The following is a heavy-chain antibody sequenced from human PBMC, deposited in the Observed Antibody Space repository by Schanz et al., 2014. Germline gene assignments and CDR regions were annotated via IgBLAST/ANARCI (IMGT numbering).Heavy chain of an antibody. J-gene: IGHJ4*02. CDR3: AKQIHYDMLTVTRN. V-gene: IGHV3-23*01. CDR1: GFTFSSYA. Sequence: EVQLLESGGGLVQPGGSLRLSCAASGFTFSSYAMSWVRQAPGKGLEWVSALSGSGGSTYYADSVKGRFTISRDNSKNTLYLQMNSLRAEDTAVDCCAKQIHYDMLTVTRNWGQRPLVTVPS. D-gene: IGHD3-9*01. CDR2: LSGSGGST.